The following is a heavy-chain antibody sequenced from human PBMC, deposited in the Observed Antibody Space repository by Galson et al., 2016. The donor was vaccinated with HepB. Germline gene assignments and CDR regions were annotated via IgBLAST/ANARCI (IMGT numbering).Heavy chain of an antibody. CDR1: GGSFGNYY. CDR2: VYYSGIT. V-gene: IGHV4-31*11. J-gene: IGHJ5*02. Sequence: TLSLTCAVSGGSFGNYYWSWIRQHPGKGLEWIGYVYYSGITYYNLSLKSRVTISEDTSKNQFSLKLSSVTAADTAVYYCARGFGGVGWFDPWGQGTLVTVSS. CDR3: ARGFGGVGWFDP. D-gene: IGHD3-10*01.